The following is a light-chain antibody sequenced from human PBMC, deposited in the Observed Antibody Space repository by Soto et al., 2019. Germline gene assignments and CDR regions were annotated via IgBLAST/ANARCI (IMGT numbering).Light chain of an antibody. CDR1: GSNIGATYD. V-gene: IGLV1-40*01. Sequence: QSVLTQSPSVSGTPGQRVTISCTGSGSNIGATYDVHWYQHLPGTAPKHLIFGNNNRPSGVPDRFSGSKSGTSASLAITGLQAEDEADYYCQSYDSSLSVYVFGTGTKLTVL. CDR2: GNN. CDR3: QSYDSSLSVYV. J-gene: IGLJ1*01.